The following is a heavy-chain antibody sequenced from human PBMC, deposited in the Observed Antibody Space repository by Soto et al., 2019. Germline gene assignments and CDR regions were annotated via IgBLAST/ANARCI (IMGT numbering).Heavy chain of an antibody. CDR3: ARVRGVLWFGDTVGAMDV. D-gene: IGHD3-10*01. CDR1: DLSFSNYE. Sequence: ESGGGLGRPGGSLTLSCAASDLSFSNYEMNWVRQAPGKGLEWLSYISSSGDKSYYADSVKGRFTMSRDNVKNSLFLKMNSLRDDDTAVYYCARVRGVLWFGDTVGAMDVWGQGTTVIVSS. V-gene: IGHV3-48*03. CDR2: ISSSGDKS. J-gene: IGHJ6*02.